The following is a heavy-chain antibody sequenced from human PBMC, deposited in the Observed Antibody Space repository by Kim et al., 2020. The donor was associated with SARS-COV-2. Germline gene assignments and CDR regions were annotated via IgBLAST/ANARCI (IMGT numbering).Heavy chain of an antibody. V-gene: IGHV3-48*02. D-gene: IGHD3-16*01. CDR2: IRNSGSTI. J-gene: IGHJ6*02. CDR3: ARVGLLGAYNMDV. Sequence: GGSLRLSCVVSGFSFSGYDMNWVRQAPGKGLEWVSYIRNSGSTIWYADSVKGRFTISRDNAKTSLYLQMYSLSDEDTAVYYCARVGLLGAYNMDVWGQGTTVTVSS. CDR1: GFSFSGYD.